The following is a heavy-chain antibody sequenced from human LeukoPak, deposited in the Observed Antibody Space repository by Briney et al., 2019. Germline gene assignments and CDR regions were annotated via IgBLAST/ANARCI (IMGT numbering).Heavy chain of an antibody. J-gene: IGHJ4*01. V-gene: IGHV3-21*01. CDR3: VVDKYDRSNYGYFDS. D-gene: IGHD3-22*01. CDR1: GFPFSTQS. CDR2: ISAGGHFV. Sequence: GGSVRLLCAASGFPFSTQSLNWARHAPEKGREGVSSISAGGHFVYYGDSVTGRFTMSRVKAKNSPYLEMHSLTAADTAVNYCVVDKYDRSNYGYFDSWGHGTLVTVSS.